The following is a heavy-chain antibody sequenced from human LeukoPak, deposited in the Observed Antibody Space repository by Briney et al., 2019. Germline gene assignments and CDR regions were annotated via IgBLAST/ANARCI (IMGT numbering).Heavy chain of an antibody. J-gene: IGHJ4*02. CDR2: IFHSGST. Sequence: SETLSLTCVVSGGSISENWWSWVRQPPGKGLEWLGEIFHSGSTNYNPSLKSRVFISIDKSNNQLSLNLISVTAADTAVYYCARNGYYSIDYWGQGTPVTVSS. CDR3: ARNGYYSIDY. V-gene: IGHV4-4*02. CDR1: GGSISENW. D-gene: IGHD4-17*01.